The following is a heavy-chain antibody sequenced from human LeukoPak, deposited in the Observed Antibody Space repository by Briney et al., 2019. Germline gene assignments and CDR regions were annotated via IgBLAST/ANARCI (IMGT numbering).Heavy chain of an antibody. CDR2: ITGSGSST. J-gene: IGHJ4*02. CDR1: GFTFSSYA. D-gene: IGHD1-26*01. Sequence: GGSLRLSCAASGFTFSSYAMSWVRQAPGKGLEWVSTITGSGSSTYYADSVKGRFTISRDKSMNTLFLQMSSLRTEDTAVYYFVKGSGMVSSSRATDNWGQGNLVTGSS. CDR3: VKGSGMVSSSRATDN. V-gene: IGHV3-23*01.